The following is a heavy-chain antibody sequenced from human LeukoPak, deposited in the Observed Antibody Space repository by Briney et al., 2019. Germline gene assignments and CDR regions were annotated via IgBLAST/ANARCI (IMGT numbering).Heavy chain of an antibody. CDR1: GGSISSGGYF. CDR2: IYYTGST. J-gene: IGHJ5*02. Sequence: SETLSLTCTVSGGSISSGGYFWSWLRQHPGKGLEWIGYIYYTGSTYYNPSLKSRPTMSVDTSRGQFSLKLTSVTAADTAVYYCARDHVTSVSTAFDTWGQGTLVIVSS. V-gene: IGHV4-31*03. D-gene: IGHD4-17*01. CDR3: ARDHVTSVSTAFDT.